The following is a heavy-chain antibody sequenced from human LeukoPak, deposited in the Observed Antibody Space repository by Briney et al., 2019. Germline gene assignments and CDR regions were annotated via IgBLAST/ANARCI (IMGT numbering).Heavy chain of an antibody. CDR1: GFSFSDHY. V-gene: IGHV3-72*01. CDR2: TANKANSYTT. Sequence: GGSLRLSCAASGFSFSDHYMDWVRQAPGKGLEWVGRTANKANSYTTESAASVRGRFTISRDDSKNSLYLQMNSLKTEDTAVYYCARVYFRGYCYGSIDYWGQGTLVTVSS. J-gene: IGHJ4*02. CDR3: ARVYFRGYCYGSIDY. D-gene: IGHD5-18*01.